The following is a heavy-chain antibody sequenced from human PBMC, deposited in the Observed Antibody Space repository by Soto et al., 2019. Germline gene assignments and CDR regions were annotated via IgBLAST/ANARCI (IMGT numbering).Heavy chain of an antibody. Sequence: ASETLSLTCAVYGASLSDNYCNLLRHPPGKGLEWIGEINHSGNTNYNPSLRSRVTISIDTSKNQLSLNLRSVSAGDTAVYHCARGGGEFDAWGQGPPVTVSS. D-gene: IGHD2-21*01. V-gene: IGHV4-34*01. CDR2: INHSGNT. CDR1: GASLSDNY. CDR3: ARGGGEFDA. J-gene: IGHJ5*02.